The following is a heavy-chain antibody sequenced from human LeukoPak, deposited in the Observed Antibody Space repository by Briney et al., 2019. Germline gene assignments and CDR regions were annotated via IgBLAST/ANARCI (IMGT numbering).Heavy chain of an antibody. CDR3: ARVGLSGWYRSDY. V-gene: IGHV1-69*13. CDR2: IIPIFGTA. CDR1: GGTFSSYA. Sequence: SVKVSCKASGGTFSSYAISWVRQAPGQGLEWMGGIIPIFGTANYAQKFQGRVTITADESTSTAYMELRSLRSDDTAVYYCARVGLSGWYRSDYWGQGTLVTVSS. J-gene: IGHJ4*02. D-gene: IGHD6-19*01.